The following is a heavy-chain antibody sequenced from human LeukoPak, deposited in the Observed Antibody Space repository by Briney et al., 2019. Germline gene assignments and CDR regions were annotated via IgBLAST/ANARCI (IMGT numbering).Heavy chain of an antibody. CDR1: GFTFNSYA. V-gene: IGHV3-23*01. Sequence: LGGSLRLSCAASGFTFNSYAMSWVRQAPGKGLKWVSAISDGGGSIYYADSVKGRFTISRDNSKNMLYLQMNSLRAEDTAVYYCAKDEGPYDFWSGYYNPAEYFQHWGQGTLVTVSS. CDR3: AKDEGPYDFWSGYYNPAEYFQH. J-gene: IGHJ1*01. D-gene: IGHD3-3*01. CDR2: ISDGGGSI.